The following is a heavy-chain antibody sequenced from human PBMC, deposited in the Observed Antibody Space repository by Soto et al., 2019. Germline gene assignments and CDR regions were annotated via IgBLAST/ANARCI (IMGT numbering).Heavy chain of an antibody. CDR1: GYSFTTSG. CDR3: ARRLYGDYDY. Sequence: ASVKVSCKASGYSFTTSGITWVRQAPGQGLEWMGWISTYNGNTNYAQKLQDRVTLTTDTSTSTAYMELRSLRSDDTAVYYCARRLYGDYDYWGQGALVTVSS. CDR2: ISTYNGNT. D-gene: IGHD4-17*01. V-gene: IGHV1-18*01. J-gene: IGHJ4*02.